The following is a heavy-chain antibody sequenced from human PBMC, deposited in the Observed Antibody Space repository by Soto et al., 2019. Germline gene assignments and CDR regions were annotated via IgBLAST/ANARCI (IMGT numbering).Heavy chain of an antibody. V-gene: IGHV1-69*13. J-gene: IGHJ6*02. CDR1: GGTFSSYA. CDR2: IIPIFGTA. D-gene: IGHD3-10*01. CDR3: AARAPPITYGMDV. Sequence: GASVKVSCKASGGTFSSYAISWVRQAPGQGLEWMGGIIPIFGTANYAQKFQGRVTITADESKNTLYLQMNSLRADDTAVYYCAARAPPITYGMDVWGQGTTVTVSS.